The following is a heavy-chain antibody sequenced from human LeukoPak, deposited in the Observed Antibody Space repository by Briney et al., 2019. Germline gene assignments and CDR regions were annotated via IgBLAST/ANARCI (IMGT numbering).Heavy chain of an antibody. CDR1: GFTFSAYI. V-gene: IGHV3-21*01. CDR3: AKEQICGSTSCPMNY. Sequence: KPGGSLRLSCAASGFTFSAYIMNWVRQAPGKGLEWVSSISSSSTYIYYADSVKGRFTISRDNAKNSLFLQMNSLRAEDTAVYYCAKEQICGSTSCPMNYWGQGTLVTVSS. CDR2: ISSSSTYI. D-gene: IGHD2-2*01. J-gene: IGHJ4*02.